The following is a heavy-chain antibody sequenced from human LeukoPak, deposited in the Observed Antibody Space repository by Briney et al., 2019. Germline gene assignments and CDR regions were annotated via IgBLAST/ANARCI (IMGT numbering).Heavy chain of an antibody. J-gene: IGHJ4*02. Sequence: ASVKVSCKASGYTFTSYYMHWVRQAPGQGLEWMGIINPSGDSTSYAQKFQGRVTMTRDTSTSTVYMELSSLRSEDTAVYYCARVDSQYCTNGVCLDYWGQGTLVTVSS. CDR1: GYTFTSYY. D-gene: IGHD2-8*01. CDR2: INPSGDST. V-gene: IGHV1-46*01. CDR3: ARVDSQYCTNGVCLDY.